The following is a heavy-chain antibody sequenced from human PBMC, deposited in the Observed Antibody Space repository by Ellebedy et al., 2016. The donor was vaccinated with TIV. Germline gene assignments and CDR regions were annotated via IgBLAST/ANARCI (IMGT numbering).Heavy chain of an antibody. Sequence: PGGSLRLSCAASGFTFSGFTMNWVRQAPGKGLEWVASITSRGTYRHYGASMKGRFTISRANADNSLYLQINSLRAEDTAVYYCAGGNLGGVPNWFDPWGQGTLVIVSS. CDR2: ITSRGTYR. CDR1: GFTFSGFT. V-gene: IGHV3-21*06. D-gene: IGHD3-16*01. CDR3: AGGNLGGVPNWFDP. J-gene: IGHJ5*02.